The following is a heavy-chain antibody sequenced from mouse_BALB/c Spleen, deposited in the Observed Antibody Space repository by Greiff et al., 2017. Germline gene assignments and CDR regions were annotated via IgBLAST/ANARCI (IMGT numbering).Heavy chain of an antibody. Sequence: QVQLKQSGAELMKPGASVKISCKATGYTFSSYWIEWVKQRPGHGLEWIGEILPGSGSTNYNEKFKGKATFTADTSSNTAYMQLSSLTSEDSAVYYCARDDYDRSWFAYWGQGTLVTVSA. CDR2: ILPGSGST. D-gene: IGHD2-4*01. J-gene: IGHJ3*01. V-gene: IGHV1-9*01. CDR1: GYTFSSYW. CDR3: ARDDYDRSWFAY.